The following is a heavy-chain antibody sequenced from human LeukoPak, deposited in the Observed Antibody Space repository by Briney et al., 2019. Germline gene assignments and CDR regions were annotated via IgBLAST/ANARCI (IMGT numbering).Heavy chain of an antibody. V-gene: IGHV3-23*01. CDR3: AKDYIGSGRPSYNWFDP. J-gene: IGHJ5*02. D-gene: IGHD3-10*01. CDR1: GFTFSNFA. Sequence: GGSLRLSCAASGFTFSNFAMTWVRQAPAGRGLAWVSTISDSGGSTHYADSVKGRFTVSRDNSKRTLYLQMHSLRADDSAVYYSAKDYIGSGRPSYNWFDPWGQGTLVTVSS. CDR2: ISDSGGST.